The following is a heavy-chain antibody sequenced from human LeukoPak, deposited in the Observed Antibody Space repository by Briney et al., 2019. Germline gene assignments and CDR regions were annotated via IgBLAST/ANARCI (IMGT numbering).Heavy chain of an antibody. D-gene: IGHD6-19*01. CDR1: GFTFSSYS. CDR3: AKTAVAGSFDH. CDR2: ISSSSSYT. J-gene: IGHJ4*02. Sequence: GGSLRLSCAASGFTFSSYSMNWVRQAPGKGLEWVSSISSSSSYTYYADSVKGRFTISRDNAKNSLYLQMNSLRAEDTAVYYCAKTAVAGSFDHWGQGTLVTVSS. V-gene: IGHV3-21*01.